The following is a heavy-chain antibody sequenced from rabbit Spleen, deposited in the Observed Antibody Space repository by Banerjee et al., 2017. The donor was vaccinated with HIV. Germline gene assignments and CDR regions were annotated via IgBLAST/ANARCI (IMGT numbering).Heavy chain of an antibody. CDR2: IYVAMGST. D-gene: IGHD4-1*01. Sequence: QEQLVESGGGLVQPEGSLTLTCTASGVSFSIKSDMCWVRQAPGKGLEWIGCIYVAMGSTPFSNWATDGVSMYKTSSTTVTLQQTSRTAAATAAYFCGRDDVDSFTSYNFGCWGPGTLVTVS. CDR1: GVSFSIKSD. J-gene: IGHJ2*01. V-gene: IGHV1S45*01. CDR3: GRDDVDSFTSYNFGC.